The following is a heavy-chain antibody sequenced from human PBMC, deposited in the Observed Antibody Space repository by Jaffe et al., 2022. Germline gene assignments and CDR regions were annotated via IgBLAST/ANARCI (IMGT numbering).Heavy chain of an antibody. D-gene: IGHD2-15*01. J-gene: IGHJ4*02. CDR2: INPSGVST. Sequence: QVQLVQSGAEVKKPGASVKLSCKASGYTFTTSYMHWVRQAPGQGLEWLGMINPSGVSTSYAQKFQGRVTMTGDTSTSTVYMELSSLTSEDTAIYYCVRGDIVVLAALHFDYWGQGALVTVSS. CDR1: GYTFTTSY. CDR3: VRGDIVVLAALHFDY. V-gene: IGHV1-46*03.